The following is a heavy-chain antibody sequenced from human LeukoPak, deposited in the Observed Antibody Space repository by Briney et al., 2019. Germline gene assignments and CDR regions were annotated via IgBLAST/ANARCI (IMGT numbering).Heavy chain of an antibody. Sequence: GGSLRLSCAASGFTFSSYAMHWVRQAPGKGLEWVAVISYDGSNKYYADSVKGRFTISRDNSKNALYLQMNSLRAEDTAVYYCARAGGWGLYGMDVWGQGTTVTVSS. CDR3: ARAGGWGLYGMDV. CDR2: ISYDGSNK. D-gene: IGHD3-16*01. J-gene: IGHJ6*02. CDR1: GFTFSSYA. V-gene: IGHV3-30*14.